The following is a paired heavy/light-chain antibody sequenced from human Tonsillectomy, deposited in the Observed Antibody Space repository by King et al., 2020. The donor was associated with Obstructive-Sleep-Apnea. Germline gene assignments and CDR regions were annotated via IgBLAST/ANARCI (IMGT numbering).Light chain of an antibody. CDR1: QSLLHSDGKTY. J-gene: IGKJ4*01. CDR3: MQSIQLPRT. CDR2: EVS. V-gene: IGKV2D-29*02. Sequence: DIVMTQTPLSLSVTPGQPASISCKSSQSLLHSDGKTYLYWYLQKPGQSPQLLIYEVSNRFSGVPDRFSGSGSGTDFTLKISRVEAEDVGVYYCMQSIQLPRTFGGGTKVEIK.
Heavy chain of an antibody. CDR1: GFTFSSYA. D-gene: IGHD3-9*01. Sequence: QVQLVESGGGVVQPGRSLRLSCAASGFTFSSYAMHWVRQAPGKGLEWVAVISYDGSNKYYADSVKGRFTISRDNSKNTLYLQMNSLRAEDTAVYYCARGGLRYFDWLNSGGDYWGQGTLVTVSS. CDR2: ISYDGSNK. J-gene: IGHJ4*02. CDR3: ARGGLRYFDWLNSGGDY. V-gene: IGHV3-30-3*01.